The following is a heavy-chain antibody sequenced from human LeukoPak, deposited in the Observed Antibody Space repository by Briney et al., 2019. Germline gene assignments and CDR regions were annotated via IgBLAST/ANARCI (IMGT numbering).Heavy chain of an antibody. CDR1: GGSISSTSYY. J-gene: IGHJ5*02. CDR3: ARQGFCSSTSYYAVDWFDP. D-gene: IGHD2-2*01. V-gene: IGHV4-39*01. CDR2: IYYSGST. Sequence: NPSETLSLTCTVSGGSISSTSYYWGWIRQPPGKGLEWIGSIYYSGSTYYNPSLKSRAAISVDTSKNQFSLNLSSVTAADTVVYYCARQGFCSSTSYYAVDWFDPWGQGTLVPVSS.